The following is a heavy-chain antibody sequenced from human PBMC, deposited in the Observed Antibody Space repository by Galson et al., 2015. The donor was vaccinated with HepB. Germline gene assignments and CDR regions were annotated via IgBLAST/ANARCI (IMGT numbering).Heavy chain of an antibody. CDR1: GFTFNTYG. J-gene: IGHJ4*02. D-gene: IGHD4-11*01. CDR3: ARDGGALATVWGY. Sequence: SLRLSCAASGFTFNTYGMHWVRQAPGKGLEWVAVIWSDGSNEYYADSVKGRFTISRDNSKNTLYLQMNSLRAEDTAVYYCARDGGALATVWGYWGQGILVTVSS. V-gene: IGHV3-33*01. CDR2: IWSDGSNE.